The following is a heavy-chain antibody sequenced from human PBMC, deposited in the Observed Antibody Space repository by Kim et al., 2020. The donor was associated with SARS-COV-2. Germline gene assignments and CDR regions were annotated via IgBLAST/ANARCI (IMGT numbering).Heavy chain of an antibody. CDR3: TRVPGTRFAFRSAFA. Sequence: GGSLRLSCSASGFTFSGSAMHWVRQASGKGLEWVGRIRSKANSYATAYAASVKGRFTISRADSKNTAYLQMNNLKTADTAVYYGTRVPGTRFAFRSAFA. CDR1: GFTFSGSA. CDR2: IRSKANSYAT. D-gene: IGHD1-1*01. J-gene: IGHJ3*02. V-gene: IGHV3-73*01.